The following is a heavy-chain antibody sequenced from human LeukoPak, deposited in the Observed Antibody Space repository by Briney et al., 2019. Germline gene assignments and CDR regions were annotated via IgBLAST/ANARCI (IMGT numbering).Heavy chain of an antibody. Sequence: PSETLSLTCAVYGGSFSGYYWSWIRQPPGKGLEWIGEINHSGSTNYNPSLKSRVTISVDTSKNQFSLKLSSVTAADTAVYYCARSSYGWGMYYYYYMDVWAKGPRSPSP. V-gene: IGHV4-34*01. J-gene: IGHJ6*03. D-gene: IGHD6-6*01. CDR1: GGSFSGYY. CDR2: INHSGST. CDR3: ARSSYGWGMYYYYYMDV.